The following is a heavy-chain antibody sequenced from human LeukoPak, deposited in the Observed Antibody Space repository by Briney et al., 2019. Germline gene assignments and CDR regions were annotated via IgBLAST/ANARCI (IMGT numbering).Heavy chain of an antibody. CDR2: IRSKANSYAP. CDR1: GFTFSGSA. CDR3: TRLREMGAFDI. Sequence: GGSLRLSCAASGFTFSGSAMHWVRQASGKGLEWVGRIRSKANSYAPAYAASVKGRFTISRDDSKNTAYLQMNSLKTEDTAVYYCTRLREMGAFDIWGQGTMVTVSS. D-gene: IGHD5-24*01. V-gene: IGHV3-73*01. J-gene: IGHJ3*02.